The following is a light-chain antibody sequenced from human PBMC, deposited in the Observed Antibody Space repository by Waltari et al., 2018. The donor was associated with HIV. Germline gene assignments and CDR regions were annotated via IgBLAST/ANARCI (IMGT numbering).Light chain of an antibody. CDR2: KAS. CDR1: QSVSSW. V-gene: IGKV1-5*03. Sequence: DVQMTQSPFTLSASVGDRVTITCRASQSVSSWLAWYQQKPGKPPKLLIYKASTLQSGVPSRFSGSGSGTEFTLTISGLQPDDLATYFCQQYSSSWAFGQGTKVEI. J-gene: IGKJ1*01. CDR3: QQYSSSWA.